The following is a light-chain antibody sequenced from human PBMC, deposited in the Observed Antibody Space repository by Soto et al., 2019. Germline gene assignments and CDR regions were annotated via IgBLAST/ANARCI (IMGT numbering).Light chain of an antibody. CDR1: QSVSSSY. Sequence: EIVLTQSPGTLSLSPGERATLSCRASQSVSSSYLAWYQQKPGQAPRLLIYGASSRATGIPDRFSGSGSGTDFNLTISRLEPQDFAVYDCQQYGSSPTWTFGQGTKVEIK. J-gene: IGKJ1*01. CDR3: QQYGSSPTWT. CDR2: GAS. V-gene: IGKV3-20*01.